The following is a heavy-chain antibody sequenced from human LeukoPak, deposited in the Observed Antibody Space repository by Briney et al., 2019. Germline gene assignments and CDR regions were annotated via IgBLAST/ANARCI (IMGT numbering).Heavy chain of an antibody. D-gene: IGHD6-13*01. CDR3: AKDSYSKGDF. CDR2: IKNDGAVK. Sequence: GGSLRLSCAASGFTFSYHWMTWVRQAPGKGLEWVANIKNDGAVKSYVDSVKGRFTISRDNAKNSLYLQMNSLRAEDAAVYYCAKDSYSKGDFWGQGVLVTVSS. CDR1: GFTFSYHW. J-gene: IGHJ4*02. V-gene: IGHV3-7*01.